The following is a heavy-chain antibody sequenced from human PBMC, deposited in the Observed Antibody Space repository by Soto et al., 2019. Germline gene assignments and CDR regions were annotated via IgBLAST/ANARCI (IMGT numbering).Heavy chain of an antibody. CDR2: ILYDGSNK. Sequence: GGSLRLSCAASGFTFSSYAMHWVRQAPGKGLEWVAVILYDGSNKYYADSVKGRFTISRDNSKNTLYLQMNSLRAEDTAVYYCASSQYCSSTSCYPALDYWGQGTLVTVSS. CDR1: GFTFSSYA. D-gene: IGHD2-2*01. J-gene: IGHJ4*02. CDR3: ASSQYCSSTSCYPALDY. V-gene: IGHV3-30-3*01.